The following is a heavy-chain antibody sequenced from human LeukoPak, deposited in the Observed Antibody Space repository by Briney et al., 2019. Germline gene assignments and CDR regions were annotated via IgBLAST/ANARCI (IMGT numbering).Heavy chain of an antibody. J-gene: IGHJ4*02. V-gene: IGHV4-4*02. CDR1: GDPINSIDW. CDR3: VGNGYYALDY. D-gene: IGHD2/OR15-2a*01. Sequence: SETLSLTCAVSGDPINSIDWWSWVRQSPARGLEWIGETYHSGGTNYNPSLKSRVTISVDKSKNHLSLKLTSVTAADTAVYFCVGNGYYALDYWGQGALVTVAS. CDR2: TYHSGGT.